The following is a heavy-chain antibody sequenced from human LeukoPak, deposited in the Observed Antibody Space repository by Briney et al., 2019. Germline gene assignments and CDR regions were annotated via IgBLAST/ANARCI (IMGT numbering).Heavy chain of an antibody. CDR2: IYQSGNR. CDR3: ARSPSRYHWNFDY. V-gene: IGHV4-38-2*01. J-gene: IGHJ4*02. CDR1: GYSLSSCYY. D-gene: IGHD1-20*01. Sequence: SETLSLTCAVSGYSLSSCYYWGWIRQPPGKGLEWIGSIYQSGNRYEKSSLKSRLTLSVDTSKNQISLKVTSVTAADTAVYYCARSPSRYHWNFDYWGQGILVVVSS.